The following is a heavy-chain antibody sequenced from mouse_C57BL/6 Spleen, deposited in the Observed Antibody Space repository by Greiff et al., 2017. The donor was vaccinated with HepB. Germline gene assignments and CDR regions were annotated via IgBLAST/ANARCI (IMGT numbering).Heavy chain of an antibody. D-gene: IGHD1-1*01. J-gene: IGHJ2*01. CDR1: GYAFSSYW. CDR2: IYPGDGDT. CDR3: ARYYGSPLFDY. V-gene: IGHV1-80*01. Sequence: VQLVESGAELVKPGASVKISCKASGYAFSSYWMNWVKQRPGKGLEWIGQIYPGDGDTNYNGKFKGKATLTADKSSSTAYMQLSSLTSEDSAVYFCARYYGSPLFDYWGQGTTLTVSS.